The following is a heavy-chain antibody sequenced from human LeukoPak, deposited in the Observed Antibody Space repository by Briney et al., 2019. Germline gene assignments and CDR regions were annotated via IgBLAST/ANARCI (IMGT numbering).Heavy chain of an antibody. D-gene: IGHD6-19*01. CDR1: GGSISSSTYY. J-gene: IGHJ4*02. CDR3: ASRVESSGWFPSFDY. CDR2: ISYSGST. Sequence: SETLSLTCTVSGGSISSSTYYWGWIRQPPGKGLEWIGSISYSGSTYYNPSLKSRVTISVDTSKNQFSLKPSSVTAADTAVYCCASRVESSGWFPSFDYWGQGTLVTVSS. V-gene: IGHV4-39*01.